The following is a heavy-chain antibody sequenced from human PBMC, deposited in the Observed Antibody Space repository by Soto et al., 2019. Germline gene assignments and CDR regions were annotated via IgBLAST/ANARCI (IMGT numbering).Heavy chain of an antibody. CDR1: GGSISGSY. D-gene: IGHD6-19*01. V-gene: IGHV4-59*01. CDR2: VYYTWST. Sequence: SETLSLTCSVSGGSISGSYWSWIRQSPGKGLEWLGYVYYTWSTNYSPSLRSRVSISVDTSKNEFSLRLSSVTAADTAVYFCARSVAVPGAHIDYWGQGTQVAVSS. CDR3: ARSVAVPGAHIDY. J-gene: IGHJ4*02.